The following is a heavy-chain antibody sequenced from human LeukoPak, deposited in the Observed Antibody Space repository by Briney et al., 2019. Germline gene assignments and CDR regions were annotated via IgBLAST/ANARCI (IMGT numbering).Heavy chain of an antibody. CDR3: ARDCSNGVCYPRDY. D-gene: IGHD2-8*01. CDR1: GYTLSGYG. CDR2: ITTYNGDK. Sequence: GSVKVSCKASGYTLSGYGITWVRQAPGQGLEWVGWITTYNGDKKYSEKFQGRVTMTTDTSTSTYYMELRSLRSDDTAIYYCARDCSNGVCYPRDYWGQGTLVTVST. J-gene: IGHJ4*02. V-gene: IGHV1-18*01.